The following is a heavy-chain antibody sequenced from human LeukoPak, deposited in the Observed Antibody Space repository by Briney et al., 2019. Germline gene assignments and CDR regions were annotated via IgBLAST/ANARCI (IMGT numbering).Heavy chain of an antibody. D-gene: IGHD3-10*01. V-gene: IGHV3-30*18. CDR1: GFTFSSYG. J-gene: IGHJ4*02. CDR3: AKDFRFGETQVG. CDR2: ISYDGSNK. Sequence: SVTLSCAASGFTFSSYGMLCVRQAPGKGLEWVAVISYDGSNKYYADSVKGQFTISRDNSKTTLYLQMTSLRAEDTAVYYCAKDFRFGETQVGWGQGTLVTVSS.